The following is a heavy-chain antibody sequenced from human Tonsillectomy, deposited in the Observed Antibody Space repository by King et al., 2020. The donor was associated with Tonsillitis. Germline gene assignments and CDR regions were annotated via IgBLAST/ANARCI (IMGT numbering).Heavy chain of an antibody. CDR3: ARGYCSGDNCRVLLDHFDF. Sequence: VQLQESGPGLVKSSETLSLTCAVSGYSISGGYYWGWIRQPPGKGLEWIASMYQSGTTYYNPSLKSRVTISLDTSKNHFSLQLTSLTAADTAVYYCARGYCSGDNCRVLLDHFDFWGQGTLVTVSS. V-gene: IGHV4-38-2*01. J-gene: IGHJ4*02. CDR1: GYSISGGYY. CDR2: MYQSGTT. D-gene: IGHD2-15*01.